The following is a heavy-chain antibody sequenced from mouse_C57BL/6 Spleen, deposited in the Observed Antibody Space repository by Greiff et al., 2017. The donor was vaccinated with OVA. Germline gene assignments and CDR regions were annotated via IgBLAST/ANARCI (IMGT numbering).Heavy chain of an antibody. V-gene: IGHV2-2*01. J-gene: IGHJ3*01. D-gene: IGHD2-5*01. CDR2: IWSGGST. CDR3: ATPAYYSNHWFAY. CDR1: GFSLTSYG. Sequence: QVQLKESGPGLVQPSQSLSITCTVSGFSLTSYGVHWVRQSPGKGLEWLGVIWSGGSTDYNAAFISRLSISKDNSKSQVFFKMNSLQADDTAIYYCATPAYYSNHWFAYWGQGTLVTVSA.